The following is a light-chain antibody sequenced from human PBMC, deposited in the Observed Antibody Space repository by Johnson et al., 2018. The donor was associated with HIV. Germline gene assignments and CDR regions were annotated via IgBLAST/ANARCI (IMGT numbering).Light chain of an antibody. CDR1: RSSTGRNY. J-gene: IGLJ1*01. CDR3: GTWDSSLSAGGV. CDR2: DNN. V-gene: IGLV1-51*01. Sequence: QSVLTQPPSVSAAPGQKVTIYCSGSRSSTGRNYASWYQQLPGTAPKLLIYDNNKRPSGIPDRFSGSKSCTSATLGITGLHTGDEADYYCGTWDSSLSAGGVFGTGTKVTVL.